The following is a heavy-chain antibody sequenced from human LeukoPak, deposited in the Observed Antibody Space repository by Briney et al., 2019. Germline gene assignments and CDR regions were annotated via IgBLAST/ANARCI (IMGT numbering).Heavy chain of an antibody. CDR2: INAGNGNT. Sequence: GASVKVSCKASGYTFTSYAMHWVRQAPGQRLEWMGWINAGNGNTKYSQEFQGRVTITRDTSASTAYMELSSLRSEDMAVYYCARANYDFWSGYYAEFDYWGQGTLVTVSS. CDR1: GYTFTSYA. V-gene: IGHV1-3*03. D-gene: IGHD3-3*01. CDR3: ARANYDFWSGYYAEFDY. J-gene: IGHJ4*02.